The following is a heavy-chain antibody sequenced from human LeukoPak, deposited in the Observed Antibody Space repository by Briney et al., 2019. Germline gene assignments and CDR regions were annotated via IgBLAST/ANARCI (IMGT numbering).Heavy chain of an antibody. V-gene: IGHV3-74*01. D-gene: IGHD3-22*01. CDR3: ARVKDSSGYFDY. Sequence: GGSLRLSCAASGFSFSTQRMHWVRQAPGKGLVWVSYINIDERITGYADSVKGRFTISRDNSKNTLYLQMNSLRAEDTAVYYCARVKDSSGYFDYWGQGTLVTVSS. CDR2: INIDERIT. CDR1: GFSFSTQR. J-gene: IGHJ4*02.